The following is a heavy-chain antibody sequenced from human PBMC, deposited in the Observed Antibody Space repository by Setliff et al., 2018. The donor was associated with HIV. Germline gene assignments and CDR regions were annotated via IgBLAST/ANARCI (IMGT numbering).Heavy chain of an antibody. V-gene: IGHV4-34*01. D-gene: IGHD3-16*02. J-gene: IGHJ4*02. CDR2: IDNRGGT. Sequence: PSETLSLTCAAYGGPFTNHGWNWIRQSPGKGLEWIGEIDNRGGTNYNPSFRSRATMSVDASKRQFSLKLSSVTAADTAVYYCAGAITFGGVIVHWGQGTLVTVSS. CDR1: GGPFTNHG. CDR3: AGAITFGGVIVH.